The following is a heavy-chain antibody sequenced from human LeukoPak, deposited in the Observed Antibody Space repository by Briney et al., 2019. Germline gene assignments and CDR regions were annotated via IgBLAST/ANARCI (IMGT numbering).Heavy chain of an antibody. CDR1: GYTFTGYY. CDR3: ARPYYDFWSGNEALGN. Sequence: GASVKVSCKASGYTFTGYYMHWVRQAPGQGLEWMGWINPNSGGTNYAQKFQGRVTMTRDTSISTAYMELSRLRSDDTAMYYCARPYYDFWSGNEALGNWGQGTLVTVSS. D-gene: IGHD3-3*01. CDR2: INPNSGGT. V-gene: IGHV1-2*02. J-gene: IGHJ4*02.